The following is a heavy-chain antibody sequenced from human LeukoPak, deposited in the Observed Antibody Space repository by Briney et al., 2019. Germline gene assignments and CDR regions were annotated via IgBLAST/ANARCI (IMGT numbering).Heavy chain of an antibody. J-gene: IGHJ4*02. CDR3: ASAPYDFWSGYYILTPFEY. CDR2: IYYSGST. V-gene: IGHV4-39*01. Sequence: SETLSLTCTVSGGSISSSSYYWGWIRQPPGKGLEWIGSIYYSGSTYYNPSLKSRVTISVDTSKNQFSLKLSSVTAADTAVYYCASAPYDFWSGYYILTPFEYWGQGTLVTVSS. CDR1: GGSISSSSYY. D-gene: IGHD3-3*01.